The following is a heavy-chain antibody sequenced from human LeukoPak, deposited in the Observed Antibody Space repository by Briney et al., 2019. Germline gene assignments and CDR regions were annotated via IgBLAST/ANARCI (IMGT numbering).Heavy chain of an antibody. CDR3: ARAPFSRGFGEYYFDY. CDR1: GFTFSDYY. V-gene: IGHV4-59*01. D-gene: IGHD3-10*01. CDR2: IYYTGTT. J-gene: IGHJ4*02. Sequence: GSLRLSCAASGFTFSDYYMSWIRQPPGKGLEWLWDIYYTGTTKYNPSLKSRVTISVDTSKNQFSLKLRSVTAADTAVYYCARAPFSRGFGEYYFDYWGQGTLVTVSS.